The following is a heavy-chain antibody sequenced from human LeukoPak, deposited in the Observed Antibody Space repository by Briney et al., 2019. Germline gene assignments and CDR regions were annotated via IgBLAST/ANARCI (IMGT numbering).Heavy chain of an antibody. V-gene: IGHV3-33*01. D-gene: IGHD4/OR15-4a*01. CDR1: GFTFSSYG. CDR3: ARDPPAVRTNTYA. J-gene: IGHJ5*02. Sequence: GGSLRLSCAASGFTFSSYGMHWVRQAPGKGLEWVAVIWYDGSNKYYADSMKGRFTISRDNSKNTLYLQMNSLRAEDTAVYYCARDPPAVRTNTYAWGQGTLVTVSS. CDR2: IWYDGSNK.